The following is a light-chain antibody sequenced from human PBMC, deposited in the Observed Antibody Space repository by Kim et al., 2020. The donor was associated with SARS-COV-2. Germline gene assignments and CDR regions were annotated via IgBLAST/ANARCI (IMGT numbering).Light chain of an antibody. CDR1: SRNIGGTNF. J-gene: IGLJ3*02. Sequence: QSVLTQPASVSGSPGQSITISCTGSSRNIGGTNFVSWYQQHPGKAPKLIIFDVNKRPSGISNRFSGSKSGDTASLTISGLQTEDEAAYSCSSYTSSNTLVFGGGTKVTVL. V-gene: IGLV2-14*03. CDR2: DVN. CDR3: SSYTSSNTLV.